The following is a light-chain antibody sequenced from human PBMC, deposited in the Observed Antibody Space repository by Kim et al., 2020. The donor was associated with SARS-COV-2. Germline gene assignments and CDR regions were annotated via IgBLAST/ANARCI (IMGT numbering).Light chain of an antibody. CDR2: MAS. V-gene: IGKV1-5*03. CDR3: QQDQSYPLS. J-gene: IGKJ4*01. CDR1: QTINNW. Sequence: DIQMTQSPSTLSASVGDRVTITCRASQTINNWLAWYQQKPGKAPRLLIYMASSLKSGVPSRFSGSGSGTEFTLIISSLQPDDFATYYCQQDQSYPLSFGGGTKVDIK.